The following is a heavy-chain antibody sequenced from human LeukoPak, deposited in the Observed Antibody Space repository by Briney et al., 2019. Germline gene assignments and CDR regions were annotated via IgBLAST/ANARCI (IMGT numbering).Heavy chain of an antibody. CDR1: GGSFSGYY. D-gene: IGHD2-15*01. CDR3: ARAPGNSGGYYFDY. CDR2: INHSGST. V-gene: IGHV4-34*01. Sequence: PSETLSLTCAVYGGSFSGYYWSWIRQPPGKGLEWIGEINHSGSTSYNPSLQSRVTISIDRSKNQFSLKLSSVTAADTAVYYCARAPGNSGGYYFDYWGQGTLVTVSS. J-gene: IGHJ4*02.